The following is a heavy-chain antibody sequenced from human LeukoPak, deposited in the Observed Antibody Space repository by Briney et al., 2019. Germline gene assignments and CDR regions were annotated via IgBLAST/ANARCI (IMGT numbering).Heavy chain of an antibody. D-gene: IGHD3-22*01. V-gene: IGHV4-4*07. CDR2: IYTSGST. CDR3: ARDPTYYYDSSGYLSTYYFDY. J-gene: IGHJ4*02. Sequence: SETLSLTCTVSGGSISSYYWSWIRQPAGKGLEWIGRIYTSGSTNYNPSLKSRVTMSVDTSKNQFSLKLSSVTAADTAAYYCARDPTYYYDSSGYLSTYYFDYWGQGTLVTVSS. CDR1: GGSISSYY.